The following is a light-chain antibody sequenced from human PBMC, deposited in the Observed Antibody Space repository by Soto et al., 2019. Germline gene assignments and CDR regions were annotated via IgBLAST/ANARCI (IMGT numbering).Light chain of an antibody. V-gene: IGKV3-15*01. CDR1: QSVGRT. J-gene: IGKJ1*01. Sequence: EIVMTQSPATLSVSAGERATLSCRASQSVGRTLAWYQQKPGQAPRLLIYGASTRATGIPARFSGSGAGTEFTLTISSLQSEDFAIYFCQQYNNWPPDRTFGQGTKVEIK. CDR3: QQYNNWPPDRT. CDR2: GAS.